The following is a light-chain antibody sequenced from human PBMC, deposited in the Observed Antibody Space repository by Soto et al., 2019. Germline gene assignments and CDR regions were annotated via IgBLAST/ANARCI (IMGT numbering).Light chain of an antibody. V-gene: IGLV1-51*01. CDR1: ICNIGNNF. CDR3: GTWDSSLSSVV. CDR2: DIN. Sequence: QSVLTQPPSVSAAPGQKVTISCSGSICNIGNNFVSWYRHLPGSAPKLLIYDINQRPSEIPDRFSGSKSGTSATLDIAGLQTGDEADYYCGTWDSSLSSVVFGGGTKLTVL. J-gene: IGLJ2*01.